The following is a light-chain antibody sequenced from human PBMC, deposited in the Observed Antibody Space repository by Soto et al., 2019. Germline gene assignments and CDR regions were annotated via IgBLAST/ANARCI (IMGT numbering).Light chain of an antibody. CDR2: GVS. Sequence: EIVLTQSPGTLSLSPGERATLSCRASQSVRSSYLAWYQQQLGQAPRLLIYGVSNRATGIPDRFSGSWSGTDFTLTISRLEYEDFAVYYCQQYGTSPRTFGQGTKVEIK. CDR1: QSVRSSY. J-gene: IGKJ1*01. CDR3: QQYGTSPRT. V-gene: IGKV3-20*01.